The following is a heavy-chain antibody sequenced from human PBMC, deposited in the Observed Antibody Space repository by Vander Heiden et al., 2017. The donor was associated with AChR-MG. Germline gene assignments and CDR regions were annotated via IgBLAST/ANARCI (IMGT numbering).Heavy chain of an antibody. CDR2: ISDNT. CDR3: ARRHYTSSHNKGFDF. V-gene: IGHV3-23*01. CDR1: GFTFYTYS. Sequence: EVQLLESGGGLVQPGGSLRLSCVGSGFTFYTYSMGWVRQAPGKGLEWVSIISDNTHYADSVKGRFTISRDDSKNTVYLQMNSLRGDDTAVYYCARRHYTSSHNKGFDFWGQGTLVTVSS. D-gene: IGHD6-6*01. J-gene: IGHJ4*02.